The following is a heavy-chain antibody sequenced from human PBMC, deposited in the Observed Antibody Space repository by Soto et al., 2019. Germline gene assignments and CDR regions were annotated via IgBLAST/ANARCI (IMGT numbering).Heavy chain of an antibody. CDR3: ARRVGWLTGDFHS. D-gene: IGHD3-3*01. CDR2: IYYSGST. Sequence: SETLSLTCSVAGCSISNGGYYWSWIRQHPGKGLEWIGHIYYSGSTLYNPSLKGRLAISIDTSQNQFSLKLSSVTAADTAVYYGARRVGWLTGDFHSWGQGTLATVYS. J-gene: IGHJ4*02. CDR1: GCSISNGGYY. V-gene: IGHV4-31*03.